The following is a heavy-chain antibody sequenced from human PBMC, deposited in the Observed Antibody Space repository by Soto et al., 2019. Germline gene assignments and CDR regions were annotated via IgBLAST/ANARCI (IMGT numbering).Heavy chain of an antibody. D-gene: IGHD2-15*01. Sequence: GGSLRLSCAASGFTFSSYIMNWVRQAPGKGLEWVSYISSSSSTIYYADSVKGRFTISRDNAKNSLYLQMNSLRDEDTAVYYCARSLIGSCSGGSCYSAFDIWGQGTMVTVSS. CDR3: ARSLIGSCSGGSCYSAFDI. CDR2: ISSSSSTI. CDR1: GFTFSSYI. V-gene: IGHV3-48*02. J-gene: IGHJ3*02.